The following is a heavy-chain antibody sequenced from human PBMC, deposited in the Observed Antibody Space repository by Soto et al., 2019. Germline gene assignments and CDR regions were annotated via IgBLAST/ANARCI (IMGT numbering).Heavy chain of an antibody. D-gene: IGHD6-13*01. V-gene: IGHV6-1*01. J-gene: IGHJ4*02. Sequence: PSQTLSLTCPISGDSVSSYSAAWNWIRQSPSRGLEWLGRTYYRYKWYNAFAVAVKSRITINPDISKNQFSLQLNSVTPEDTAVYYCARDNGIAGLLDYWGQGTQVTVSS. CDR2: TYYRYKWYN. CDR1: GDSVSSYSAA. CDR3: ARDNGIAGLLDY.